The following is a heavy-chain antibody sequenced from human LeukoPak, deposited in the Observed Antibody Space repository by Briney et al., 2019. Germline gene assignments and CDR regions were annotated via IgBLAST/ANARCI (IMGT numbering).Heavy chain of an antibody. CDR1: GFPFSSYS. J-gene: IGHJ4*02. D-gene: IGHD1-1*01. V-gene: IGHV3-48*01. CDR3: VRVKGTYFDF. Sequence: GGSLRLSCAASGFPFSSYSMNWVRQAPGKGLERVSYISASGSNIYYLDSVKGRFTVSRDNAMNSLFLQMDRPRAEDTAVYYCVRVKGTYFDFWGQGTLVTFSS. CDR2: ISASGSNI.